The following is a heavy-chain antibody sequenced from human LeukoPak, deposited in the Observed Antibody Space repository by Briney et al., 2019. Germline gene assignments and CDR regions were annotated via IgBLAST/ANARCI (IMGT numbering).Heavy chain of an antibody. Sequence: SETLSLTCSVSGDSISDKYWSWIRQPPGKGLEWIGYISYSGSPNYNLSLKGRVTISVDTSKTQFSLKLSSVTAADTAVYYCARHTGARRSFDYWGQGTLVTVSS. CDR2: ISYSGSP. D-gene: IGHD1-1*01. CDR3: ARHTGARRSFDY. V-gene: IGHV4-59*08. CDR1: GDSISDKY. J-gene: IGHJ4*02.